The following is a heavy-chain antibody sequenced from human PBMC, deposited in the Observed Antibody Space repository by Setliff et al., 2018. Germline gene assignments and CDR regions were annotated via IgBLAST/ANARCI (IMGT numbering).Heavy chain of an antibody. V-gene: IGHV4-4*08. CDR2: VFYTGST. J-gene: IGHJ3*02. D-gene: IGHD4-17*01. CDR1: GGPINDFY. Sequence: PSETLSLTCTVSGGPINDFYWTWIRQTPGKGLEWIGYVFYTGSTVYNPSLESRVTMSIDRSNRQFSLHLSSVTAADTAVYYCARDKGDGYGVDAYAGGGFDIWGQGTMVTVSS. CDR3: ARDKGDGYGVDAYAGGGFDI.